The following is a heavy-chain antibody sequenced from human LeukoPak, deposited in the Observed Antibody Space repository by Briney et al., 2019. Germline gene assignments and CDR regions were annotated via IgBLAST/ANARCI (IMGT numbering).Heavy chain of an antibody. Sequence: SETLSLTCAVYGGSFSGYYWSWLRQPPGKGLEWIGEINHSGSTNYNPSLKSRVTISVDTSKNQFSLKLSSVTAADTAVYYCARRPLHCSGGSCYSSSYFDYWGQGTLVTVSS. CDR1: GGSFSGYY. J-gene: IGHJ4*02. CDR2: INHSGST. V-gene: IGHV4-34*01. D-gene: IGHD2-15*01. CDR3: ARRPLHCSGGSCYSSSYFDY.